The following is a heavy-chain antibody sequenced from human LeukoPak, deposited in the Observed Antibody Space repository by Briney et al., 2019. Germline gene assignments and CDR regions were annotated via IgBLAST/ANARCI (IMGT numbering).Heavy chain of an antibody. J-gene: IGHJ4*02. D-gene: IGHD5-12*01. Sequence: GGSLRLSCAASGFTFSSYSMNWVRQALGKGLEWVSSISSSSSYIYYADSVKGRFTISRDNAKNSLYLQMNSLRAEDTAVCYCARVDGGYDSADIDYWGQGTLVTVSS. CDR2: ISSSSSYI. CDR3: ARVDGGYDSADIDY. CDR1: GFTFSSYS. V-gene: IGHV3-21*01.